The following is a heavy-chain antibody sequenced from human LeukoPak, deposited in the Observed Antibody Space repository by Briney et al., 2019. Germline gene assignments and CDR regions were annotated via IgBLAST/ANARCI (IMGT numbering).Heavy chain of an antibody. V-gene: IGHV1-8*02. CDR1: GYTFTSYD. CDR3: ARGRYDSSGYYPSRKKEEYDY. D-gene: IGHD3-22*01. CDR2: MNPNSGNT. J-gene: IGHJ4*02. Sequence: GASVKVSCKASGYTFTSYDINWVRQATGQGLEWMGWMNPNSGNTGYAQKFQGRVTMTRNTSISTAYMELSSLRSEDTAVYYCARGRYDSSGYYPSRKKEEYDYWGQGTLVTVSS.